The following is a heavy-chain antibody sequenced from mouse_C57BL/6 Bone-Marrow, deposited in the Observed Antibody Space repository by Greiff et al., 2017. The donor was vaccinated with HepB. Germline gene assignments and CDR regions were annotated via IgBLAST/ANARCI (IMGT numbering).Heavy chain of an antibody. CDR1: GYTFTSYW. CDR2: IYPGSGST. CDR3: ARYGSRRGFAY. D-gene: IGHD1-1*01. Sequence: QVQLQQPGAELVKPGASVKMSCKASGYTFTSYWITWVKQRPGQGLEWIGDIYPGSGSTNYNEKFKSKATLTVDKSSSTAYMQLSSLTAEDSAVYYCARYGSRRGFAYWGQGTLVTVSA. V-gene: IGHV1-55*01. J-gene: IGHJ3*01.